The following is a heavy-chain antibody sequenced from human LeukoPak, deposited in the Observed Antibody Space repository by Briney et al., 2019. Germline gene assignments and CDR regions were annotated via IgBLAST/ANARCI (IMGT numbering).Heavy chain of an antibody. D-gene: IGHD3-9*01. CDR1: GGSMSSSSYY. V-gene: IGHV4-39*01. CDR2: IYYSGST. CDR3: ARLRPINKNYDILTGWGRGYYYYYYMDV. Sequence: SETLSLTCTVSGGSMSSSSYYWGWIRQPPGKGLEWIGSIYYSGSTYYNPSLKSRVTISVDTSKNQFSLKLSSVTAADTAVYYCARLRPINKNYDILTGWGRGYYYYYYMDVWGKGTTVTISS. J-gene: IGHJ6*03.